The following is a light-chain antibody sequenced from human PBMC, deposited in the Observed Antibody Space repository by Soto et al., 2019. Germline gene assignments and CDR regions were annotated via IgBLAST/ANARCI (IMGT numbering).Light chain of an antibody. CDR2: EVT. V-gene: IGLV2-14*01. CDR1: SSDVGGYNF. J-gene: IGLJ2*01. Sequence: QSVLTQPASVSGSPGQSITISCTGTSSDVGGYNFVSWYQQHPGKDPKLMIYEVTDRPSGVSNRFSGSKSGSTASLTISGLQAEDEADYYCSSYTSRNTLAFGGGTKLTVL. CDR3: SSYTSRNTLA.